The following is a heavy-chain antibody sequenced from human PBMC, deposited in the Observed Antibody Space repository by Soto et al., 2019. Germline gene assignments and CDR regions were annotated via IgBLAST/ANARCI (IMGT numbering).Heavy chain of an antibody. V-gene: IGHV3-33*01. CDR1: GFTFSSYG. D-gene: IGHD2-15*01. J-gene: IGHJ5*02. Sequence: GGSLRLSCAASGFTFSSYGMHWVRQAPGKGLEWVAVIWYDGSNKYYADSVKGRFTISRDNSKNTLYLQMNSLRAEDTAVYYCASTHDIVVVVAATGHCFDPWGQGTLVPVSS. CDR3: ASTHDIVVVVAATGHCFDP. CDR2: IWYDGSNK.